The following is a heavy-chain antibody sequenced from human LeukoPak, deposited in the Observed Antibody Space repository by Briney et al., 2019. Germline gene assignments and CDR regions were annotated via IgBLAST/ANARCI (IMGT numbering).Heavy chain of an antibody. CDR1: GGSISSYY. Sequence: SETLSLTCTVSGGSISSYYWSWIRQPPGKGLEWIGYIYYSGSTNYNPSLKSRVTISVDTSKNQFSLKLSSVTAADTAVYYCARTSYDFWSGHKGGAFDIWGQGTMVTVSS. CDR2: IYYSGST. CDR3: ARTSYDFWSGHKGGAFDI. D-gene: IGHD3-3*01. V-gene: IGHV4-59*01. J-gene: IGHJ3*02.